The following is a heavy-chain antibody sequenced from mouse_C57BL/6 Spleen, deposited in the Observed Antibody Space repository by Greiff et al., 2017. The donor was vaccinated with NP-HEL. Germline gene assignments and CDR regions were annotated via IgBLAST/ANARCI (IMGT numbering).Heavy chain of an antibody. D-gene: IGHD2-5*01. J-gene: IGHJ4*01. CDR2: IYPGDGDT. Sequence: QVQLQQSGPELVKPGASVKISCKASGYAFSSSWMNWVKQRPGKGLEWIGRIYPGDGDTNYNGKLKGKATLTADKSSSTAYMQLSSLTSEDSAVYFCAKGYYSNLYYAMDYWGQGTSVTVSS. V-gene: IGHV1-82*01. CDR1: GYAFSSSW. CDR3: AKGYYSNLYYAMDY.